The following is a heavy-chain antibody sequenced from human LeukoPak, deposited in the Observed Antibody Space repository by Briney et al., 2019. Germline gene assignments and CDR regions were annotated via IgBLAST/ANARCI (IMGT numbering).Heavy chain of an antibody. J-gene: IGHJ4*02. CDR3: ARDYCSSTSCYFDY. D-gene: IGHD2-2*01. CDR1: GYTFTSYD. CDR2: MNPNSGNT. Sequence: ASVKVSCKASGYTFTSYDINWVRQATGQGLEWMGWMNPNSGNTGYAQKFQGRVTMTRNTSISTAYMELSSLRSDDTAVYYCARDYCSSTSCYFDYWGQGTPVTVSS. V-gene: IGHV1-8*01.